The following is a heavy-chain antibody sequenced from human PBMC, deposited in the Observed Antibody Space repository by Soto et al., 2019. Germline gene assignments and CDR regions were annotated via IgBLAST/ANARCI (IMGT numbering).Heavy chain of an antibody. Sequence: QVQLVQSGAEVKKPGSSVKVSCKASGGTFSSYAISWVRQAPGQGLEWMGGIIPIFGTANYAQKFQGRVTITADKSTSTAYMELSSLRSEDTAVYYWASPPRGRRIAVAGTGPFDYWGQGPLVTVSS. V-gene: IGHV1-69*06. CDR1: GGTFSSYA. D-gene: IGHD6-19*01. CDR3: ASPPRGRRIAVAGTGPFDY. J-gene: IGHJ4*02. CDR2: IIPIFGTA.